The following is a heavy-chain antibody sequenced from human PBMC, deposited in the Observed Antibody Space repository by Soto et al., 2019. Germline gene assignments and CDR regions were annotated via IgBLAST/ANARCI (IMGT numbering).Heavy chain of an antibody. CDR3: ARGPLMPSPDP. Sequence: VQLVESGGGVVQPGRSLRLSCAASGFIFRSYGMHWVRQAPGKGLEWVAVIWYDGSNKYYADSAKGRFTISRDNSKNTLYLQMNSLRAEDTAVYYCARGPLMPSPDPWGQGTLVTVSS. J-gene: IGHJ5*02. V-gene: IGHV3-33*01. CDR1: GFIFRSYG. D-gene: IGHD2-8*01. CDR2: IWYDGSNK.